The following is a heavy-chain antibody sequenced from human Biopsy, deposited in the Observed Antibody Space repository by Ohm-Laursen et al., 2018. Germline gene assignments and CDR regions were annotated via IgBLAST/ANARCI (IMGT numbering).Heavy chain of an antibody. CDR3: ARRGSGGRSFDY. D-gene: IGHD2-15*01. CDR2: ISNSGNT. V-gene: IGHV4-59*08. Sequence: TLSLTCTVSGGSINSSYWSWIRQAPGKGLEWIGFISNSGNTNYNPSLKSRVNISADTSKNQFSLKLGSVTVADTAVFYCARRGSGGRSFDYWGQGSLVTVSS. CDR1: GGSINSSY. J-gene: IGHJ4*02.